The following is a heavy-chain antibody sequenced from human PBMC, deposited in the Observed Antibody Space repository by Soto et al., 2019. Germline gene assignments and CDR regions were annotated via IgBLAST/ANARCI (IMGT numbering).Heavy chain of an antibody. J-gene: IGHJ4*02. CDR3: ASAGYCDDFRCSTRNY. Sequence: GGSLRLSCVVSGFMFKNYWMSWVRQAPGKGLEWVASISKDGSEKYYVDSVKGRFTISRDNAKNSLYLQMNSLRAEDSAVYYCASAGYCDDFRCSTRNYWGQRTLVTVSS. D-gene: IGHD2-15*01. V-gene: IGHV3-7*01. CDR2: ISKDGSEK. CDR1: GFMFKNYW.